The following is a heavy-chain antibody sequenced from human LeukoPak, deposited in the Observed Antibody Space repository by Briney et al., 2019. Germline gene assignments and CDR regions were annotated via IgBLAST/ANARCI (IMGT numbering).Heavy chain of an antibody. CDR1: GFTFSSYS. J-gene: IGHJ4*02. CDR2: ISGSGGST. D-gene: IGHD1-26*01. V-gene: IGHV3-23*01. CDR3: AKDRSFFGSGSYRGTFDY. Sequence: GGSLRLSCAASGFTFSSYSMNWVRQAPGKGLEWVSAISGSGGSTYYADSVKGRFTISRDNSKNTLYLQMNSLRAEDTAVYYCAKDRSFFGSGSYRGTFDYWGQGTLVTVSS.